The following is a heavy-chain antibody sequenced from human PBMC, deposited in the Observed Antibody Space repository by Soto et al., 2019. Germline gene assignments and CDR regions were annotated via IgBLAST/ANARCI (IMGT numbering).Heavy chain of an antibody. CDR2: INPYNGNT. CDR1: GYTFSSNG. J-gene: IGHJ3*02. V-gene: IGHV1-18*01. CDR3: ARFPPVLLWSGEFQAFDI. D-gene: IGHD3-10*01. Sequence: QVQLVQSGAEVKKPGASVKVSCKASGYTFSSNGISWVRQAPGQGLEWMGWINPYNGNTNSAQKLQGRVTLTTDTSTSTAYMELRSLRSDDTAVYYCARFPPVLLWSGEFQAFDIWGQGTMVTVSS.